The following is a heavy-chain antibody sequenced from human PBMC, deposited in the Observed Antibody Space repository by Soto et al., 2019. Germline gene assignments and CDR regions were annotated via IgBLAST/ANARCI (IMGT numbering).Heavy chain of an antibody. J-gene: IGHJ4*02. CDR1: GFTFSKYA. V-gene: IGHV3-23*01. Sequence: GGSLRLSCEASGFTFSKYAMICVRQAPGKGQEWISGITGSGLTIEHSASVKGRFTVSRDNSKNTVYLQMNSLRAEDTAIYYCAKDDVSGDGLWLVSDWGQGTPVTVSS. CDR2: ITGSGLTI. D-gene: IGHD2-21*02. CDR3: AKDDVSGDGLWLVSD.